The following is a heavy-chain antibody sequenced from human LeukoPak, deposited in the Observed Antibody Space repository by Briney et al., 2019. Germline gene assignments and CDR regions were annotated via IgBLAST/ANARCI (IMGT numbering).Heavy chain of an antibody. CDR3: ARGGRGVVIDGYYYMDV. Sequence: SVKVSCKASGGTFSSYAISWVRQAPGQGLEWMGGIIPIFGTANYAQKFQGRVTITTDESTSTAYMELSSLRSEDTAVYYCARGGRGVVIDGYYYMDVWGKGTTVTVSS. CDR2: IIPIFGTA. V-gene: IGHV1-69*05. CDR1: GGTFSSYA. J-gene: IGHJ6*03. D-gene: IGHD3-3*01.